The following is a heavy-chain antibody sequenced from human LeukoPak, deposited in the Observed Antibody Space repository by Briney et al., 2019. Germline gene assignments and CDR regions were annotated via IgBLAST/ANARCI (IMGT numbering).Heavy chain of an antibody. Sequence: HGESLKISCKGSGYSFTNYWIAWVRQMPGKGLESMGTILPGDSHTTYSPSFQGQVTISADKSINTAYLQWSSLKASDTAMYYCARATTGTRTVDYWGQGTLVTVSS. D-gene: IGHD1-7*01. CDR2: ILPGDSHT. V-gene: IGHV5-51*01. CDR1: GYSFTNYW. J-gene: IGHJ4*02. CDR3: ARATTGTRTVDY.